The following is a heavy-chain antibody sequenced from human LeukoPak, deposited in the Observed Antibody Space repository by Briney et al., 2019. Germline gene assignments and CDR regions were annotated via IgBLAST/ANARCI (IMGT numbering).Heavy chain of an antibody. CDR3: ARDRSYSNFAYFDY. Sequence: PSETLSLTCAVSGYSISSDNYWVWIRQPPGQGLEWTGGIYHSGSTYYNPSLKSRVTISVDTSNNQFSLRLSPVTAADTAVYYCARDRSYSNFAYFDYWGQGTLVTVSS. D-gene: IGHD4-11*01. CDR2: IYHSGST. J-gene: IGHJ4*02. V-gene: IGHV4-38-2*02. CDR1: GYSISSDNY.